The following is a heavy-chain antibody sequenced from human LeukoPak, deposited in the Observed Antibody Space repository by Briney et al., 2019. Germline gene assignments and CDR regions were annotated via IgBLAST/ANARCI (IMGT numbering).Heavy chain of an antibody. CDR2: IYSGRST. Sequence: GGSLRLSCAASGFTVSSNYMSWVRQVPGKGLEWVSIIYSGRSTYYAGSVEGRFTISRDISKNTVYLQMNSLRAEGTAVYYCARGRNYGSSVYYFDFWGQGTLVTVSS. D-gene: IGHD6-13*01. V-gene: IGHV3-66*02. CDR3: ARGRNYGSSVYYFDF. J-gene: IGHJ4*02. CDR1: GFTVSSNY.